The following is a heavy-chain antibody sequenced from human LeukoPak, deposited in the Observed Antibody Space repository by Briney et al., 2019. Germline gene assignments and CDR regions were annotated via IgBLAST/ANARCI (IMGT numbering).Heavy chain of an antibody. J-gene: IGHJ4*02. Sequence: PSETLSLTCTVPGDSISVYYWGWIRQPPGKGLEWIGYIYYSGSPNYNPSLKSRVTMSVDTSKNQFSLKLSSVTAADTAVYYCARHQYCGSDCYRPLQYWGQGTLVTVSS. V-gene: IGHV4-59*08. CDR2: IYYSGSP. CDR1: GDSISVYY. CDR3: ARHQYCGSDCYRPLQY. D-gene: IGHD2-21*02.